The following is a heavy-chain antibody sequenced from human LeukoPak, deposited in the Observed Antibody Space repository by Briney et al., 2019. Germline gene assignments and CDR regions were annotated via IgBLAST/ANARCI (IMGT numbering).Heavy chain of an antibody. CDR3: ARDRSYYFDY. CDR2: ISFSGSS. CDR1: GGSISSSDYY. V-gene: IGHV4-39*02. J-gene: IGHJ4*02. Sequence: SETLSLTCTVSGGSISSSDYYWAWIRQPPGKGLEWIGTISFSGSSYYMPSLKSRVTISVDTSKNQFSLQLTSVTSADTAVYYCARDRSYYFDYWGQGTLVTVSS.